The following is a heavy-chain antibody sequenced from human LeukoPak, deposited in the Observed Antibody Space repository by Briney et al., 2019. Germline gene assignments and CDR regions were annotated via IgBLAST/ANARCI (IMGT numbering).Heavy chain of an antibody. V-gene: IGHV3-23*01. CDR1: GFTFSSYA. CDR2: ISGSGGST. J-gene: IGHJ4*02. D-gene: IGHD2-2*01. CDR3: AKDRGRGQLLSFDC. Sequence: GGSLRLSCAASGFTFSSYAMSWVRQAPGKGLEWVSAISGSGGSTYYADSVKGRFTISRDNSKNTLYLQMNSLRAEDTAVYYCAKDRGRGQLLSFDCWGQGPWSPSPQ.